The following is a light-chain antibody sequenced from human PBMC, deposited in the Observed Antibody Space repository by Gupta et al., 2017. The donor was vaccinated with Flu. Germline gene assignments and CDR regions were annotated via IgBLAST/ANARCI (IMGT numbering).Light chain of an antibody. CDR3: QRDDSTPWT. Sequence: DIVMTQSPDSLAVSLCERATLNCRSSQSVLYSSNNKDYLAWYQQRPGQPPKLLIYWASTRESGVPDRFSGRGSGTDFTLTISILHAEDVAVYYCQRDDSTPWTFGQGTKLRIK. CDR2: WAS. J-gene: IGKJ1*01. V-gene: IGKV4-1*01. CDR1: QSVLYSSNNKDY.